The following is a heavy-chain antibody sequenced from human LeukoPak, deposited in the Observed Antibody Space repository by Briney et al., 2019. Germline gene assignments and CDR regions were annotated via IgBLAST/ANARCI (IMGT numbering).Heavy chain of an antibody. V-gene: IGHV3-48*03. D-gene: IGHD6-19*01. J-gene: IGHJ4*02. CDR2: ISTSGDSL. CDR3: ARMAVAGQYSDF. CDR1: GFTFSSYE. Sequence: GGSLRLSCAASGFTFSSYEMNWVRQAPGKGLEWVSYISTSGDSLYYADFVKGRFTISRDNARNSLYLQMNSLRAEDTAIYYCARMAVAGQYSDFWGQGYLVTVSS.